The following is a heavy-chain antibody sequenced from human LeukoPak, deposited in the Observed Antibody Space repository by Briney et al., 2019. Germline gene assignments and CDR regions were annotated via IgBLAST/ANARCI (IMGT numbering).Heavy chain of an antibody. J-gene: IGHJ4*02. D-gene: IGHD3-10*01. V-gene: IGHV4-59*11. CDR2: IYYSGST. CDR3: ARERPFGGSDY. CDR1: GGSISSHY. Sequence: SETLSLTCTVSGGSISSHYWSWIRQPPGKGLEWIGYIYYSGSTNYNPSLKSRVTISVDTSKNQFSLKLSSVTAADTAVYYCARERPFGGSDYWGQGTLVTVSS.